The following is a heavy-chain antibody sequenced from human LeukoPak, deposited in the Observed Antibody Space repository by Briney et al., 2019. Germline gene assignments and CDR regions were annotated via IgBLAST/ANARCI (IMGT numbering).Heavy chain of an antibody. CDR1: GFTFSSYS. D-gene: IGHD6-13*01. CDR3: ARDLGSSWYYVY. V-gene: IGHV3-21*01. Sequence: GGSLRLSCAASGFTFSSYSMNWVRQAPGKGLEGVSSISSSSSSYIYYADSVKGRFTISRDNAKNSLYLQMNSLRAEDTAVYYCARDLGSSWYYVYWGQGTLVTVYS. CDR2: ISSSSSSYI. J-gene: IGHJ4*02.